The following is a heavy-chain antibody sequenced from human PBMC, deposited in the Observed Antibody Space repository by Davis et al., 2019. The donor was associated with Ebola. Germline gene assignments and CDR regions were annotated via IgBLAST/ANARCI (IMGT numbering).Heavy chain of an antibody. CDR3: AKSPFAHYYYYGMDV. CDR1: GFTFSSYS. CDR2: ISGSGGST. Sequence: PGGSLRLSCAASGFTFSSYSMNWVRQAPGKGLEWVSAISGSGGSTYYADSVKGRFTISSDNSKNTLYLQMNSLRAEDTAVYYCAKSPFAHYYYYGMDVWGQGTTVTVSS. D-gene: IGHD3-10*01. J-gene: IGHJ6*02. V-gene: IGHV3-23*01.